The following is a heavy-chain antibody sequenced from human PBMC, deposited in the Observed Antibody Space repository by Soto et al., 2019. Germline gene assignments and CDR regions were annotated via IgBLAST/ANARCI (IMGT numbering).Heavy chain of an antibody. CDR3: AKDQGSTWYEIDY. D-gene: IGHD6-13*01. V-gene: IGHV3-23*01. CDR2: ISGSGGST. Sequence: PGGSLRLSCAASGFTFSSYAMSWVRQAPGKGLEWVSTISGSGGSTYYADSVKGRFTISRDNSKNTLYLQMNSLRAEDTAVYYCAKDQGSTWYEIDYWGQGTLVTVSS. J-gene: IGHJ4*02. CDR1: GFTFSSYA.